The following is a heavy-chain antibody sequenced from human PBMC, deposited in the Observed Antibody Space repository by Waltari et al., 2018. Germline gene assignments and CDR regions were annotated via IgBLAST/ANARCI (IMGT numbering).Heavy chain of an antibody. CDR2: IYYSGST. Sequence: QLQLQESGPGLVQPSETLSLTCTVSGGSISRRSYSWGGIRQPPGKGLEWIGSIYYSGSTYYNPSLKSRVTISVDTSKNQFSLKLSSVTAADTAVYYCARQSSGWYAEDDNWFDPWGQGTLVTVSS. CDR1: GGSISRRSYS. J-gene: IGHJ5*02. V-gene: IGHV4-39*01. D-gene: IGHD6-19*01. CDR3: ARQSSGWYAEDDNWFDP.